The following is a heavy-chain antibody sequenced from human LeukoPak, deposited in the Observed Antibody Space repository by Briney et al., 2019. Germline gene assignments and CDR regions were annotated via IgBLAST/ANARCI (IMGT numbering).Heavy chain of an antibody. D-gene: IGHD1-26*01. CDR1: GFTLSSNL. V-gene: IGHV3-74*01. CDR3: ARSGGGGAFDI. CDR2: FYSVGSRT. Sequence: GGSLRHSCSGSGFTLSSNLMQWVRQAPGRGLVWVSRFYSVGSRTNYADSVKGRITISGNNAKNTQYLQMNSLSAEDTAVYYCARSGGGGAFDIWGQGTMVTVSS. J-gene: IGHJ3*02.